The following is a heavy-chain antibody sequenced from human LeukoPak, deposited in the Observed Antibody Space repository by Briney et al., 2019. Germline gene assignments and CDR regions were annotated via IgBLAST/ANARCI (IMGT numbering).Heavy chain of an antibody. J-gene: IGHJ4*02. CDR1: GFTFSSYE. Sequence: GGSLRLSCAASGFTFSSYEMNWVRQAPGKGLEWVSYISSSGSTIYYADSVKGRFTISRDNAKNSLYLQMNSLRAEDTAVYYCARVYGGNLFDYWGQGTLVTVSS. D-gene: IGHD4-23*01. CDR2: ISSSGSTI. V-gene: IGHV3-48*03. CDR3: ARVYGGNLFDY.